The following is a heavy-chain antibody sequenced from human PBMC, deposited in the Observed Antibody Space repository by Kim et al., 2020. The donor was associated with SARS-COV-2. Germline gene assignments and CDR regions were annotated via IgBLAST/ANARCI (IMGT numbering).Heavy chain of an antibody. D-gene: IGHD2-15*01. CDR3: ATLPLSDRLHPHRSYYYYGMDV. V-gene: IGHV3-53*01. CDR2: IYSGGST. Sequence: GGSLRLSCAASGFTVSSNYMSWVRQAPGKGLEWVSVIYSGGSTYYADSVKGRFTISRDNSKNTLYLQMNSLRAEDTAVYYCATLPLSDRLHPHRSYYYYGMDVWGQGTTVTVSS. CDR1: GFTVSSNY. J-gene: IGHJ6*02.